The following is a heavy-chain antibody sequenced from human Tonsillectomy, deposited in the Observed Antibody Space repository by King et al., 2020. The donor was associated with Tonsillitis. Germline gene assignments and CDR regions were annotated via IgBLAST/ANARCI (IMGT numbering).Heavy chain of an antibody. D-gene: IGHD5-18*01. CDR1: GFTFDDYG. J-gene: IGHJ4*02. CDR2: INWNGGNT. Sequence: VQLVESGGGVVRPGGSLRLSCAASGFTFDDYGMTWVRQAPGKGLEWVSGINWNGGNTGYADSVKGRFTISRDNAKNSLYLQMNSLRAEDTALYYCARIPLDTDMVYYFDYWGQGTLVTVSS. CDR3: ARIPLDTDMVYYFDY. V-gene: IGHV3-20*04.